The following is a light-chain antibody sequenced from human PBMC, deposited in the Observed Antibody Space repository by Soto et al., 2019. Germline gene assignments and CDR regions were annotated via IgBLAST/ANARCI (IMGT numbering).Light chain of an antibody. CDR1: QGIRSD. CDR2: AAS. J-gene: IGKJ4*01. Sequence: DIQMTQSPSSLSASVGDRVTITSRASQGIRSDLGWYQHKPGEAPKRLIYAASSSQSGVPSRFSSSGSRTVFTLTISSLHPDDFATYYCLQHNTYPLTFGGGTKVEI. V-gene: IGKV1-17*01. CDR3: LQHNTYPLT.